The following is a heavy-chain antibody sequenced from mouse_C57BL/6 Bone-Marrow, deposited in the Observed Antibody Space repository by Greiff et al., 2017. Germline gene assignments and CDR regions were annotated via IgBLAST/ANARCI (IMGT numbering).Heavy chain of an antibody. CDR2: IWTGGGT. CDR1: GFSLTSYA. D-gene: IGHD2-1*01. J-gene: IGHJ1*03. Sequence: QVQLQQSGPGLVAPSQSLSITCTVSGFSLTSYAISWVRQPPGKGLEWLGVIWTGGGTNYNSALKSRLSISKDNSKSQVFLKMNSLHTDDTARYYCARHYGKPLWYFDVWGTGTTVTVSS. V-gene: IGHV2-9-1*01. CDR3: ARHYGKPLWYFDV.